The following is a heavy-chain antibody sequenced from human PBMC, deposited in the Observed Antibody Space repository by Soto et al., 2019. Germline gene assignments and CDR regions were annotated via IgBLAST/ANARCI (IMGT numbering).Heavy chain of an antibody. V-gene: IGHV4-59*12. CDR1: GGSIDSYY. Sequence: SETLSLTCTIFGGSIDSYYWSWIRQAPGKGLEWIGHISDRGTTTYNPSLGSRVTISVDTSRNLFSLKLSSVTVADTAVYFCARDRWTSRANWFDPWGPGTLVTVSS. D-gene: IGHD3-16*02. CDR3: ARDRWTSRANWFDP. CDR2: ISDRGTT. J-gene: IGHJ5*02.